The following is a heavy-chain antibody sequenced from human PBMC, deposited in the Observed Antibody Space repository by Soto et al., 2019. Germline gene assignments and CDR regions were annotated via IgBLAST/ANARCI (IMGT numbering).Heavy chain of an antibody. V-gene: IGHV3-48*01. Sequence: GGSLRLSCAASGFTFSSYSMNWVRQAPGKGLEWVSYISSSSSTIYYADSVKGRFTISRDNAKNSLYLQMNSLRAEDTAVYYCEGFNYYYYMEVWGKGTTVTLSS. CDR1: GFTFSSYS. CDR2: ISSSSSTI. CDR3: EGFNYYYYMEV. J-gene: IGHJ6*03.